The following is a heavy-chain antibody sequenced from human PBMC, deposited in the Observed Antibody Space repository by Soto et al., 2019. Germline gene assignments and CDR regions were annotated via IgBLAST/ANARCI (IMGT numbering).Heavy chain of an antibody. V-gene: IGHV2-5*02. CDR3: AHRPHLQYSGSSWSGAFDY. Sequence: GSGPTLVNPTQTLTLTCTLSGFSLTTSGVAVGWIRQPPGKALEWLALIYWDGDKHYSPSLESRLTIARDTSKNQVVLTMTNLDPVDTATYYCAHRPHLQYSGSSWSGAFDYWGQGTPVTVSS. CDR2: IYWDGDK. J-gene: IGHJ4*02. CDR1: GFSLTTSGVA. D-gene: IGHD6-6*01.